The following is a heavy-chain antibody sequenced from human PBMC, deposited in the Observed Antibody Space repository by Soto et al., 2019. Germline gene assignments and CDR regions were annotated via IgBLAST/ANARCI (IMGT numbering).Heavy chain of an antibody. CDR1: GYIFSRYG. CDR3: ARGAAAAGNDWFDA. Sequence: GGSLRLSCAASGYIFSRYGMSWVCQAPGEGLEWVSCVGSSSVNTYYADSAKGRFTISRDDSKNMVYMQMNSLRAEDTAVYYCARGAAAAGNDWFDAWGQGTLVAVSS. CDR2: VGSSSVNT. D-gene: IGHD6-13*01. V-gene: IGHV3-23*01. J-gene: IGHJ5*02.